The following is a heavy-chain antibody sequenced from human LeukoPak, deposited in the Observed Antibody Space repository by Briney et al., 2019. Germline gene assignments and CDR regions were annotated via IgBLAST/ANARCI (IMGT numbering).Heavy chain of an antibody. CDR3: VRHVEGSYSSSWYEGNNWFDP. CDR1: GGSISSSSYY. V-gene: IGHV4-39*01. J-gene: IGHJ5*02. CDR2: IYYSGST. Sequence: ASETLSLTCTVSGGSISSSSYYWGWIRQPPGKGLEWIGSIYYSGSTYYNPSLKSRVTISVDTSKNQFSLKLSSVTAADTAVYYCVRHVEGSYSSSWYEGNNWFDPWGQGTLVTVSS. D-gene: IGHD6-13*01.